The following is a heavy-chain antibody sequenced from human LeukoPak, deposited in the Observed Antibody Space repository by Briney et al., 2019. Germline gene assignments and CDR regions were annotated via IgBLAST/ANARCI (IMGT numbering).Heavy chain of an antibody. CDR3: ARGRLYCSSTSCSPYGMDV. J-gene: IGHJ6*04. CDR2: IYHSGST. V-gene: IGHV4-30-2*01. Sequence: SQTLSLTCAVSGGSISSGGYSWSWIRQPPGKGLEWIGYIYHSGSTYYNPSLKSRVTISVDRSKNQFPLKLSCVTAADTAVYYCARGRLYCSSTSCSPYGMDVWGKGTTVTVSS. CDR1: GGSISSGGYS. D-gene: IGHD2-2*01.